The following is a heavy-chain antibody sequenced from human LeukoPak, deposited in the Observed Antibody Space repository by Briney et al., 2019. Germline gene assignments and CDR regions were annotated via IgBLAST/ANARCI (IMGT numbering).Heavy chain of an antibody. Sequence: GGSLRLSCAASGFTFSSIAMSWVRQAPDKGLEWVSTISGSGGGTYYADSVKGLFTISRDDSKNTLYLQMNSLRADDTAVYYCAKDLGRYRNNFFDYWGQGNLVTVSS. CDR1: GFTFSSIA. CDR2: ISGSGGGT. D-gene: IGHD1-26*01. V-gene: IGHV3-23*01. J-gene: IGHJ4*02. CDR3: AKDLGRYRNNFFDY.